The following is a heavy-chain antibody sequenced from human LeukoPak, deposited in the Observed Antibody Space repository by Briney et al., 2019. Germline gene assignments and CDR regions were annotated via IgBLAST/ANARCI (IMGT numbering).Heavy chain of an antibody. CDR2: IYNGGNT. Sequence: PSETLSLTCTVFGVSINTYYASWIRQAPGKGLEFIGFIYNGGNTNYNPSLKSRATISVDTSNNQFSLRLTSVTAADTAMYYCAAGPWELDFWGQGTLVTVSS. CDR1: GVSINTYY. D-gene: IGHD1-26*01. J-gene: IGHJ4*02. CDR3: AAGPWELDF. V-gene: IGHV4-4*09.